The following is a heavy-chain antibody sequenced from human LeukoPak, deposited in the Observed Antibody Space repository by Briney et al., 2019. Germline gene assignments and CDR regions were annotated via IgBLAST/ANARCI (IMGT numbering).Heavy chain of an antibody. J-gene: IGHJ4*02. D-gene: IGHD6-19*01. V-gene: IGHV4-34*01. CDR1: GGSFSGYY. CDR2: INHSGST. Sequence: TTSETLSLTCAVYGGSFSGYYWSWIRQPPGKGLEWIGEINHSGSTNYNPSLKSRVTISVDTSKNQFSLKLSSVTAADTAVYYCASLPSSGLVINYWGQGTLVTVSS. CDR3: ASLPSSGLVINY.